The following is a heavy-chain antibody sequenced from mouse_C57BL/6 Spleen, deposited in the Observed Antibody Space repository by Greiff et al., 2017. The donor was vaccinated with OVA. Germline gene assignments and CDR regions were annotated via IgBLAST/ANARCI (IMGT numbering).Heavy chain of an antibody. CDR3: ARHEDYGSSYNYYAMDY. J-gene: IGHJ4*01. Sequence: EVMLVESGGGLVQPGGSLKLSCAASGFTFSDYGMAWVRQAPRKGPEWVAFISNLAYSIYYADTVTGRFTISRENAKNTLYLEMSSLRSEDTAMYYCARHEDYGSSYNYYAMDYWGQGTSVTVSS. CDR1: GFTFSDYG. CDR2: ISNLAYSI. D-gene: IGHD1-1*01. V-gene: IGHV5-15*04.